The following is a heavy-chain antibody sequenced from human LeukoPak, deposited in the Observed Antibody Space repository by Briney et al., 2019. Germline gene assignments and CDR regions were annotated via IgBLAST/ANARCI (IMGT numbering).Heavy chain of an antibody. Sequence: GGSLRLSCAASGFTFSSYAMSWVRQAPGKGLEWVSAISGSGGSTYYADSVKGRFTISRDNSKNTLYLQMGSLRAEDTAVYYCAKLSGGWYYFDYWGQGTLVTVSS. CDR3: AKLSGGWYYFDY. V-gene: IGHV3-23*01. CDR1: GFTFSSYA. D-gene: IGHD6-13*01. CDR2: ISGSGGST. J-gene: IGHJ4*02.